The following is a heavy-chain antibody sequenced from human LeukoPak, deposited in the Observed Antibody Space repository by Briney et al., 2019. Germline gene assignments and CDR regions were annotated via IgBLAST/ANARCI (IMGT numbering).Heavy chain of an antibody. Sequence: GGSLRLSCAASGFTFSTNYMSWVRLAPGKGLQWVSLIYNDGRTYYADSVKGRFIISRDNSKNTLYLQMSSLRAEDTAVYYCARGRNYYDSSPYYFDHWGQGTLVTVSS. D-gene: IGHD3-22*01. CDR1: GFTFSTNY. V-gene: IGHV3-66*01. CDR3: ARGRNYYDSSPYYFDH. J-gene: IGHJ4*02. CDR2: IYNDGRT.